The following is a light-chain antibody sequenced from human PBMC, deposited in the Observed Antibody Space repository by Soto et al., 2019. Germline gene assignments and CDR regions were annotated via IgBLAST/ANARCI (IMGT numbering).Light chain of an antibody. CDR1: SSDVGGYNY. J-gene: IGLJ1*01. Sequence: QSVLTQPASVCGSPGQSITISCTGTSSDVGGYNYVSWYQQHPGKAPKLMIYEVSNRPSGVSNRFSGSKSGNTASLNISGLQAEDEADYYCSSYTSSSTYVFGTGTKVTVL. CDR3: SSYTSSSTYV. V-gene: IGLV2-14*01. CDR2: EVS.